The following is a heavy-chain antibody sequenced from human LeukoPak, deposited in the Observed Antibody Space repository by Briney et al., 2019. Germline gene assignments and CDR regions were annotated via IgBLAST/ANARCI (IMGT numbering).Heavy chain of an antibody. CDR2: IYTSGST. D-gene: IGHD6-13*01. CDR1: GGSISSYY. V-gene: IGHV4-4*07. J-gene: IGHJ5*02. Sequence: SETLSLTCTVSGGSISSYYWSWIRQPAGKGLEWIGRIYTSGSTNYNPSLKSRVTMSVDTSKNQFSLKLSSVTAADTAVYYCARDLSPGIAAAGSRTTHYNWFDPWGQGTLVTVSS. CDR3: ARDLSPGIAAAGSRTTHYNWFDP.